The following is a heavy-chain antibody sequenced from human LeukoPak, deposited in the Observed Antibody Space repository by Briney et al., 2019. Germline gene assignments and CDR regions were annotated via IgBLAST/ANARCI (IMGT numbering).Heavy chain of an antibody. Sequence: PSETLSLTCTVSRGSISTYYWSWIRQPPGKGLEWIGYIYYTGSTNYNPSLKSRVTISVDTSKNEFSLKLSSVIAADTAMYYCARHWMAVAPYWYFDLWGQGTLVTVSS. CDR3: ARHWMAVAPYWYFDL. V-gene: IGHV4-59*08. D-gene: IGHD6-19*01. J-gene: IGHJ2*01. CDR1: RGSISTYY. CDR2: IYYTGST.